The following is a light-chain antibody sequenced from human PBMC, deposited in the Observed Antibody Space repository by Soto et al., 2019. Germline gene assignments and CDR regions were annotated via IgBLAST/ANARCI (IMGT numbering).Light chain of an antibody. J-gene: IGLJ1*01. V-gene: IGLV2-14*01. CDR3: SSYTSSSTLNV. Sequence: QSALTQPASVSGSPGQSTTISCTGTSSDVGGYNYVSWYQQHPGKAPKLMIYDVSNRPSGVSNRFSGSKSGNTASLTISGLQAEDEADYYCSSYTSSSTLNVFGTGTKSPS. CDR2: DVS. CDR1: SSDVGGYNY.